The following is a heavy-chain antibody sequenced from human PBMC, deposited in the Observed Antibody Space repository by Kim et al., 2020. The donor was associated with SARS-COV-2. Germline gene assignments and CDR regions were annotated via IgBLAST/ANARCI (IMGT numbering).Heavy chain of an antibody. CDR2: ISYDGSNK. V-gene: IGHV3-30*18. Sequence: GGSLRLSCAASGFTFSSYGMHWVRQAPGKGLEWVAVISYDGSNKYYADSVKGRFTISRDNSKNTLYLQMNSLRAEDTAVYYCAKAGLLWFGVHYFDYWGQETLVTVSS. CDR3: AKAGLLWFGVHYFDY. CDR1: GFTFSSYG. J-gene: IGHJ4*02. D-gene: IGHD3-10*01.